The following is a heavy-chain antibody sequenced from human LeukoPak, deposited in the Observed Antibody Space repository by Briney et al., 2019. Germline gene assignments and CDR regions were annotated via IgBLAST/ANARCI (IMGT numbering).Heavy chain of an antibody. CDR2: ISYDGSNK. CDR3: AKGGAAAMGYYYYYMDV. J-gene: IGHJ6*03. V-gene: IGHV3-30-3*01. CDR1: GFTFSSYA. Sequence: GRSLRLSCAASGFTFSSYAMHWVRQAPGKGLEWVAVISYDGSNKYYADSVKGRFTISRDNSKNTLYLQMNSLRAEDTAVYYCAKGGAAAMGYYYYYMDVWGKGTTVTVSS. D-gene: IGHD5-18*01.